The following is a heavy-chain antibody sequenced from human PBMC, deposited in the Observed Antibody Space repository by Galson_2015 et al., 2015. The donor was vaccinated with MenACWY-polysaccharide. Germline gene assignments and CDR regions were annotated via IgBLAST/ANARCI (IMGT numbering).Heavy chain of an antibody. CDR3: ARDPGLYYDSWSGENYYMDV. CDR2: ISSSGSTI. V-gene: IGHV3-11*01. J-gene: IGHJ6*03. CDR1: GFTFSDYY. D-gene: IGHD3-3*01. Sequence: SLRLSCAASGFTFSDYYMSWIRQAPGKGLEWVSYISSSGSTIYYADSVKGRFTISRDNAKNSLYLQMNSLRAEDTAVYYCARDPGLYYDSWSGENYYMDVWGKGTTVTVSS.